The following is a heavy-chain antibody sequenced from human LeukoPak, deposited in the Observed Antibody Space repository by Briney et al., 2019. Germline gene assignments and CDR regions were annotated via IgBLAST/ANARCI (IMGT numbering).Heavy chain of an antibody. CDR2: ISISSSSI. V-gene: IGHV3-21*01. D-gene: IGHD6-13*01. Sequence: GGSLRLSCAASGFSFSSYTMNWVRQAPGKGLEWVSSISISSSSIYYADSVKGRFTISRDNAKNSLYLQMNSLRAEDTAVYYCAKGSSRYSSSWNALGLRRTKDAFDIWGQGTMVTVSS. CDR3: AKGSSRYSSSWNALGLRRTKDAFDI. CDR1: GFSFSSYT. J-gene: IGHJ3*02.